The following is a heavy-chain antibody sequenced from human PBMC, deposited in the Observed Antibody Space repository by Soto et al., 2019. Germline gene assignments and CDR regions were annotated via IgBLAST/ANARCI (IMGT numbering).Heavy chain of an antibody. V-gene: IGHV3-23*01. J-gene: IGHJ6*02. CDR1: GFTFSSYA. Sequence: GGSLRLSCAASGFTFSSYAMSWVRQAPGKGLEWVSAISGSGGSTYYADSVKGRFTRSRDNSKNTLYLQMNSLRAEETAVYYCANTGSGEEIQGDVWGQGTTVTVSS. CDR2: ISGSGGST. CDR3: ANTGSGEEIQGDV. D-gene: IGHD3-10*01.